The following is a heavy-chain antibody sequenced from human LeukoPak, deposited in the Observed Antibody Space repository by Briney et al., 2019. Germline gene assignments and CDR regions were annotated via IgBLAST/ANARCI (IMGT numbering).Heavy chain of an antibody. CDR3: AKLRISKIGGV. J-gene: IGHJ6*04. D-gene: IGHD3-10*02. Sequence: GGSLRLSCTASGFTFSNYWMHWVRQAPGKGLEWVSYISSSGSTIYYADSVKGRFTISRDNAKNSLYLQMNSLRAEDTAVYYCAKLRISKIGGVWGKGTTVTISS. CDR2: ISSSGSTI. V-gene: IGHV3-48*04. CDR1: GFTFSNYW.